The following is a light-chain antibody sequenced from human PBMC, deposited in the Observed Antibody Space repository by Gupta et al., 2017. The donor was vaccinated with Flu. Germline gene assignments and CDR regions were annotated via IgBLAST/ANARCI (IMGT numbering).Light chain of an antibody. J-gene: IGLJ3*02. V-gene: IGLV1-44*01. Sequence: QSVLTQPPSASGTPGQKVTISCSGSSSNIGDNTINWYQQLPGTDPKLLIYNNNQRPSGVTDRFSCSKSGTYASPAIRGLQSEDEADDHCAESDDSLNGWVFGGGTKLTVL. CDR1: SSNIGDNT. CDR2: NNN. CDR3: AESDDSLNGWV.